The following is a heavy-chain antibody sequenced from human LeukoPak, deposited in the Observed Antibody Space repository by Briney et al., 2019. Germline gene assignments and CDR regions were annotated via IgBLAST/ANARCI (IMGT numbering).Heavy chain of an antibody. V-gene: IGHV3-66*01. Sequence: PGGSLRLSCAASGFSVSSHYMTWVRQAPGKGLEWVSVIYSHGSTYYADSVKGRFTISRDGSKNTLYLQMNSLKVEDTAVYYCARGPGLPGIADPWGQGTLVVVSS. D-gene: IGHD6-13*01. CDR1: GFSVSSHY. CDR3: ARGPGLPGIADP. J-gene: IGHJ5*02. CDR2: IYSHGST.